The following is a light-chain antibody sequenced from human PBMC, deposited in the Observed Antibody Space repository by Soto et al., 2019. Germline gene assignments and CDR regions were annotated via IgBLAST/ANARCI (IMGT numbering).Light chain of an antibody. V-gene: IGLV2-23*01. J-gene: IGLJ1*01. Sequence: QSVLAQPASVSGSPGQSVTISCTGTSSDVGAYNSVSWYQQHPDKAPQLMIYKGTQRPSGVSNRFSGSTSGNAASLTISGLQAGDEADYYCCSSAPESTYGFGTGTKVTVL. CDR3: CSSAPESTYG. CDR2: KGT. CDR1: SSDVGAYNS.